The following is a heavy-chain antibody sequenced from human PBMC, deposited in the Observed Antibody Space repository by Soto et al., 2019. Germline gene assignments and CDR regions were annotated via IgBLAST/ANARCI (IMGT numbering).Heavy chain of an antibody. CDR2: ISSYNGNT. V-gene: IGHV1-18*01. CDR1: GYTFTSYG. Sequence: QVQLVQSGAEVKKPGASVKVSFKASGYTFTSYGISWVRQAPGQGLEWMGWISSYNGNTNYAPKLQGRVTMTTDISTSTAYLELRSLRYDDTAVYDCAATSGIAAAGTDDYDYYDCMDVWGQGTTVTVSS. J-gene: IGHJ6*02. D-gene: IGHD6-13*01. CDR3: AATSGIAAAGTDDYDYYDCMDV.